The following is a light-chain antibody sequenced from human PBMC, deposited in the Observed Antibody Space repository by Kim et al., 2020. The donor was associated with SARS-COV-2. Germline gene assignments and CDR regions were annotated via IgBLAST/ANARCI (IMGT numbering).Light chain of an antibody. CDR3: QQSQTAPLLT. CDR1: EGIRND. Sequence: DIQMTQSPSSLSASVGDRVTITCRASEGIRNDLGWYQQKPGKAPKLLIYAASTLQSGVPSRFSGSGSGTDFTLTITSLQPEDFATYYCQQSQTAPLLTFGGGTKVDIK. CDR2: AAS. V-gene: IGKV1-39*01. J-gene: IGKJ4*01.